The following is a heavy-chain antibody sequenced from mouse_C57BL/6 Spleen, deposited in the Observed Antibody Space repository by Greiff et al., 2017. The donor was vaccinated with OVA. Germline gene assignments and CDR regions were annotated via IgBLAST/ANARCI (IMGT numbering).Heavy chain of an antibody. CDR3: ARITTVVATDWYFDV. V-gene: IGHV5-17*01. CDR1: GFTFSDYG. Sequence: EVKLMESGGGLVKPGGSLKLSCAASGFTFSDYGMHWVRQAPEKGLEWVAYLSSGSSTIYYADTVKGRFTISRDNAKTTLFLQMTSMRSEDTAMYDCARITTVVATDWYFDVWGTGTTVTVSS. CDR2: LSSGSSTI. J-gene: IGHJ1*03. D-gene: IGHD1-1*01.